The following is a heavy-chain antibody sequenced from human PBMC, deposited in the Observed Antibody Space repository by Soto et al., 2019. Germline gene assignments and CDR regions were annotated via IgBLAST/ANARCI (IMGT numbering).Heavy chain of an antibody. CDR2: ISAYNGKA. J-gene: IGHJ4*02. CDR3: AREEAPSLN. CDR1: GYTFTSYS. Sequence: QVQLVQSGAEVKKPGASVKVSCKASGYTFTSYSISWVRQAPGQGLEWMGGISAYNGKANYAQKLQGRVTMTTDTYTSTAYRQLRRLRADDTAVYYSAREEAPSLNWGQGTLVTVSS. V-gene: IGHV1-18*01. D-gene: IGHD2-2*01.